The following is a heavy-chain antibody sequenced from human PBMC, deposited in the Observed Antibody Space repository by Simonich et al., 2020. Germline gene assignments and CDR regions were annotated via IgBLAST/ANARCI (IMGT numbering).Heavy chain of an antibody. V-gene: IGHV4-38-2*01. CDR2: IYHSGGH. D-gene: IGHD6-13*01. J-gene: IGHJ6*02. CDR3: ARVGYSNYYYYGMDV. Sequence: QVQLQESGPGLAKPSETLSLTCAVSGYSISSGYYWGWIRQPPGRGLEWIGSIYHSGGHNYNPSLKSRVTISVDTSKNQFSLKLSSVTAADTAVYYCARVGYSNYYYYGMDVWGQGTTVTVSS. CDR1: GYSISSGYY.